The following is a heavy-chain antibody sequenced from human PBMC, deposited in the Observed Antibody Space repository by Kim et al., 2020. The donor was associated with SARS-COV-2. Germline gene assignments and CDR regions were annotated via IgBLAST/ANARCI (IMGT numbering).Heavy chain of an antibody. D-gene: IGHD3-3*01. CDR1: GGTFNSYA. CDR3: ARGGFWNGYYSWFDP. Sequence: SVKVSCKASGGTFNSYAISWVRQAPGQGIEWMGGIIPVLGTTNYAQKFQGRVTITADEPTHIAHLELSSLRSEDTAVYFCARGGFWNGYYSWFDPWGQGTLVTVSS. J-gene: IGHJ5*02. CDR2: IIPVLGTT. V-gene: IGHV1-69*13.